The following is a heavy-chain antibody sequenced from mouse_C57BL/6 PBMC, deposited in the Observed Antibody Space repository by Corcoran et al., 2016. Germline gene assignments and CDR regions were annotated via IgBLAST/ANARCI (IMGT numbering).Heavy chain of an antibody. Sequence: QIQLVQSGPELKKPGETVKISCKASGYTFTTYGMSWVKQAPGKGLKWMSWINTYSGVPTYADDFKGRFAFSLETSASTAYLQINNLKNEDTATYFCARGTTVGSDYWGQGTTLTVSS. CDR3: ARGTTVGSDY. V-gene: IGHV9-3*01. J-gene: IGHJ2*01. CDR1: GYTFTTYG. CDR2: INTYSGVP. D-gene: IGHD1-1*01.